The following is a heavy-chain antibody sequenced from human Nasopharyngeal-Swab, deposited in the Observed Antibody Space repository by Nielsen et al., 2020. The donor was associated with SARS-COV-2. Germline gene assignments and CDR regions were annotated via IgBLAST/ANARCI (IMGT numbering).Heavy chain of an antibody. CDR2: IRSKANSYAT. CDR3: TRRAMVSRYYYYYGMDV. Sequence: GESLKISCAASGFTFSGSAMHWVRQASGKGLEQVGRIRSKANSYATAYAASVKGRFTISRDDSKNTAYLQMNSLKTEDTAVYYCTRRAMVSRYYYYYGMDVWGQGTTVTVSS. J-gene: IGHJ6*02. CDR1: GFTFSGSA. V-gene: IGHV3-73*01. D-gene: IGHD5-18*01.